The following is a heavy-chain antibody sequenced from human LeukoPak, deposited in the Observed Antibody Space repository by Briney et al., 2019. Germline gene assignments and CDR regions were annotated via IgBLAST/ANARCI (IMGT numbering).Heavy chain of an antibody. J-gene: IGHJ5*02. CDR1: GDSISSSGYY. Sequence: SETLSLTCSVSGDSISSSGYYWDWIRQPPGKGLEWIGSIHHSGNTNYNPSLKSRVTISADMSKNQFSLKVNSVTAADTAVYYCARDPSSFGGRFDPWGQGTLVAVSS. V-gene: IGHV4-39*07. CDR3: ARDPSSFGGRFDP. D-gene: IGHD3-10*01. CDR2: IHHSGNT.